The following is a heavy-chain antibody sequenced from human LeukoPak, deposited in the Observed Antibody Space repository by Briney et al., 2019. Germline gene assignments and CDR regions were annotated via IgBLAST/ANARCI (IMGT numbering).Heavy chain of an antibody. V-gene: IGHV6-1*01. Sequence: SQTLSLTCAISGDSVSSKSTAWNWIRQSPSRGLEWLGRTYYRSKWYNDYAVSVKSRITINPDTSKNQFSLQLNSVTPEDTAVYYCAREKGGGSYPATLYYYYYGMDVWGQGTTVTVSS. CDR2: TYYRSKWYN. CDR1: GDSVSSKSTA. CDR3: AREKGGGSYPATLYYYYYGMDV. D-gene: IGHD1-26*01. J-gene: IGHJ6*02.